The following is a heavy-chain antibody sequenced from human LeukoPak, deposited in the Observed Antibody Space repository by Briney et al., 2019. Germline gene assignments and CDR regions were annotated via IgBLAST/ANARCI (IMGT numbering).Heavy chain of an antibody. CDR1: GYTFTSYY. Sequence: ASVKVSCKASGYTFTSYYMHWVRQAPEQGLEWMGIINPSGGSTSYAQKFQGRVTMTRDMSTSTVHMELSSLRSEDTAVYYCARDLGGGATNFDYWGQGTLVTVSS. V-gene: IGHV1-46*01. CDR3: ARDLGGGATNFDY. J-gene: IGHJ4*02. CDR2: INPSGGST. D-gene: IGHD1-26*01.